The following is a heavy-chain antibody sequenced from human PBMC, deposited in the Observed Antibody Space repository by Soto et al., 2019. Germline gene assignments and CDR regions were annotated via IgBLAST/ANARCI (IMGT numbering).Heavy chain of an antibody. V-gene: IGHV4-4*08. J-gene: IGHJ4*02. Sequence: QEQLRESGPGLVKPSETLSLTCSISDDSIGPYYWTWIRQTPRKELQWIGYVYTSGSTKYNSSLKSRVTISLVASNSQSSLTMSSVTAADTGVYYCAREVVGNTWPGIFDSWGRGTLVVVSS. CDR3: AREVVGNTWPGIFDS. CDR2: VYTSGST. CDR1: DDSIGPYY.